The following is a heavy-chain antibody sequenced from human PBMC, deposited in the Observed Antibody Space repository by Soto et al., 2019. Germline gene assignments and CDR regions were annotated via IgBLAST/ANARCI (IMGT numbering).Heavy chain of an antibody. D-gene: IGHD3-3*01. CDR1: GFTFSSYA. CDR2: ISYDGSNK. CDR3: AAGTSYVLRFGEVDP. Sequence: QVQLVESGGGVVQPGRSLRLSCAASGFTFSSYAMHWVRQAPGKGLEWVAVISYDGSNKYYADSVKGRFTISRDNSKNTLYLQMNSLRAEDRAVYYCAAGTSYVLRFGEVDPWGQGTLVTVSS. V-gene: IGHV3-30-3*01. J-gene: IGHJ5*02.